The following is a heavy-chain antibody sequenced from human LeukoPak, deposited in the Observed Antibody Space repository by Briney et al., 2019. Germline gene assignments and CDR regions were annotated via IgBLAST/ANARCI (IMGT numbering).Heavy chain of an antibody. CDR3: ASYPQYYTGEDYFDY. J-gene: IGHJ4*02. CDR1: GFTFSDYY. V-gene: IGHV3-11*01. D-gene: IGHD2-2*02. CDR2: ISSSGSTI. Sequence: SGGSLRLSCAASGFTFSDYYMSWIRQAPGKGLEWVSYISSSGSTIYYADSVEGRFTISRDNAKNSLYLQMNSLRAEDTAVYYCASYPQYYTGEDYFDYWGQGTLVTVSS.